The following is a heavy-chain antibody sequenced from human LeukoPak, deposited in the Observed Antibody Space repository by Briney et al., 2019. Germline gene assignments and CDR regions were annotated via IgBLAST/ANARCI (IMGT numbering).Heavy chain of an antibody. D-gene: IGHD2-15*01. CDR1: GYTLTELS. CDR3: ARIPYCSGGSCYWSGYYYGMDV. J-gene: IGHJ6*02. V-gene: IGHV1-24*01. Sequence: GASVKVSCKVSGYTLTELSMHWVRQAPGKGLEWMGGFDPEDGETIYAQKFQGRVTITADESTSTAYMELSSLRSEDTAVYYCARIPYCSGGSCYWSGYYYGMDVWGQGTTVTVSS. CDR2: FDPEDGET.